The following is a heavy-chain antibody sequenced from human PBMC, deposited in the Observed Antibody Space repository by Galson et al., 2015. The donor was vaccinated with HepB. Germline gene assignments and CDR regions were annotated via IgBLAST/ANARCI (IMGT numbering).Heavy chain of an antibody. CDR1: GYTFTGYY. Sequence: SVKVSCKASGYTFTGYYMHWVRQAPGQGLEWMGWINPNSGGTNYAQKFQGRVTMTRDTSISTAYMELSRLRSDDTAVYYCAGGLNYGYRYYFDYWGQGTLVTVSS. J-gene: IGHJ4*02. CDR2: INPNSGGT. D-gene: IGHD4-17*01. V-gene: IGHV1-2*02. CDR3: AGGLNYGYRYYFDY.